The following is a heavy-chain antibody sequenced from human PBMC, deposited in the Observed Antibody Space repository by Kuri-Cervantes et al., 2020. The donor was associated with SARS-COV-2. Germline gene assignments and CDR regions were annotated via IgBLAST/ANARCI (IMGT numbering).Heavy chain of an antibody. Sequence: SETLSLTCTVSGGSISSSSYYWGWIRQPPGKGLEWTGRIYTSGSTNYNPSLKSRVTMSVDTSNNQFSLKLSSVTAADTAVYYCARTLHEFYCSSTGCYLHYFDYWGQGTLVTVSS. CDR3: ARTLHEFYCSSTGCYLHYFDY. V-gene: IGHV4-39*01. D-gene: IGHD2-2*01. J-gene: IGHJ4*02. CDR2: IYTSGST. CDR1: GGSISSSSYY.